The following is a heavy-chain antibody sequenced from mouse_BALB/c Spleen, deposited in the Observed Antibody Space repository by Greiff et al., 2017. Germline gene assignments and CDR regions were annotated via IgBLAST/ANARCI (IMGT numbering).Heavy chain of an antibody. V-gene: IGHV1-80*01. Sequence: VQLQQSGAELVRPGSSVKISCKASGYAFSSYWMNWVKQRPGQGLEWIGQIYPGDGDTNYNGKFKGKATLTADKSSSTAYMQLSSLTSEDSAVYFCARSGYYDLGGYWGQGTLVTVSA. D-gene: IGHD2-4*01. CDR2: IYPGDGDT. CDR3: ARSGYYDLGGY. J-gene: IGHJ3*01. CDR1: GYAFSSYW.